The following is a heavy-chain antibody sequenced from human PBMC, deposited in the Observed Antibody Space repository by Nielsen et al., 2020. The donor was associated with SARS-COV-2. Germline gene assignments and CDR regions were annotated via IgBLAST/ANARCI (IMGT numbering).Heavy chain of an antibody. CDR2: ISSSSSTI. J-gene: IGHJ4*02. Sequence: GGSLRLSCAASGFTFSSYSMNWVRQAPGKGLEWVSYISSSSSTIYYADSVKGRFTISRDNAKNSLYLQMNSLRAEDTAVYYCARDLSEYGDLYDYWGQGTLVTVSS. CDR3: ARDLSEYGDLYDY. CDR1: GFTFSSYS. D-gene: IGHD4-17*01. V-gene: IGHV3-48*04.